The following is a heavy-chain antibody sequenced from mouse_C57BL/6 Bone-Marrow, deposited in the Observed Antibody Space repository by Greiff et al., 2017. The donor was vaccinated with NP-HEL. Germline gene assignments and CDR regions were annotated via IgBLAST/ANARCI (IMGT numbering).Heavy chain of an antibody. CDR3: TPIITTVVPYYFDY. J-gene: IGHJ2*01. CDR1: GFNIKDDY. V-gene: IGHV14-4*01. Sequence: VHVKQSGAELVRPGASVKLSCTASGFNIKDDYMHWVKQRPEQGLEWIGWIDPENGDTEYASKFQGKATITADTSSNTAYLQLSSLTSEDTAVYYCTPIITTVVPYYFDYWGQGTTLTVSS. CDR2: IDPENGDT. D-gene: IGHD1-1*01.